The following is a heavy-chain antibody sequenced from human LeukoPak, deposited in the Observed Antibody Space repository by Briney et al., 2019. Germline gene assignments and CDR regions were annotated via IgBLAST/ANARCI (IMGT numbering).Heavy chain of an antibody. V-gene: IGHV3-21*01. Sequence: KPGGSLRLSCAASGITFIDYSVIWVRQAPGKGLEWVSSISSRSSYIYYANSVKGRFIISRDNAKNSLYLQMNSLRAEDTALYYCAKVLGASDNGGFVYCGQGTLVTVSS. CDR2: ISSRSSYI. CDR3: AKVLGASDNGGFVY. CDR1: GITFIDYS. D-gene: IGHD1-26*01. J-gene: IGHJ4*02.